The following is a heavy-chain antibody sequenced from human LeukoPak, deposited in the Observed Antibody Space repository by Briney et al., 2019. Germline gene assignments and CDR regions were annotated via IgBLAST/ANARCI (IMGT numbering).Heavy chain of an antibody. CDR1: GGSISSGGYS. CDR3: AREGRRPYYYYGMDV. Sequence: SETLSLTCAVSGGSISSGGYSWSWIRQPPGKGLEWIGYIYHSGSTYYNPSLKSRVTISVDRSKNQFSLKLSSVTAADTAVYYCAREGRRPYYYYGMDVWGQGTTVTVSS. CDR2: IYHSGST. J-gene: IGHJ6*02. V-gene: IGHV4-30-2*01.